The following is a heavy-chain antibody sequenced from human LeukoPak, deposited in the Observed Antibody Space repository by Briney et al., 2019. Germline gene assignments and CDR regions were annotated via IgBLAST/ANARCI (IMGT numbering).Heavy chain of an antibody. CDR1: GYSITNYA. J-gene: IGHJ4*02. V-gene: IGHV7-4-1*02. Sequence: ASVKVSCKASGYSITNYAILWVRQAPGQGLEWMGWLNTNTEKSTDAPGFTGRYVFSLDSSVNTAYLQISSLKAEDTALYYCATGGGYRFAYWGQGTLVTVSS. D-gene: IGHD6-25*01. CDR2: LNTNTEKS. CDR3: ATGGGYRFAY.